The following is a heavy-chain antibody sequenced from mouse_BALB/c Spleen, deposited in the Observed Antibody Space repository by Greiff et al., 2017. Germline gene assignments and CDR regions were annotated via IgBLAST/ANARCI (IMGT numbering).Heavy chain of an antibody. D-gene: IGHD4-1*01. CDR2: ISYDGSN. Sequence: EVKLMESGPGLVKPSQSLSLTCSVTGYSITSGYYWNWIRQFPGNKLEWMGYISYDGSNNYNPTLKNRITITRDTSKNQFFLKLNSVTTEDTATYYCARGNWDYAMDYWGQGTSVTVSS. CDR3: ARGNWDYAMDY. V-gene: IGHV3-6*02. CDR1: GYSITSGYY. J-gene: IGHJ4*01.